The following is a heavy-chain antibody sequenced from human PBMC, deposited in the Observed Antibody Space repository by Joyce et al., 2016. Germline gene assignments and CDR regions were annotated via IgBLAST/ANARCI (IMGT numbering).Heavy chain of an antibody. V-gene: IGHV3-21*02. Sequence: EVQLVESGGGLVKPGGSLRLSCAAAGFTISPYSMNWVRQAQGKGLEWVSSISSSTTYISYADSVKGRFTIARDNAKKSLYLQMNSLRAEDTAVYYCAGSEQLGHGLSFDMWGQGTMVTVSS. CDR2: ISSSTTYI. J-gene: IGHJ3*02. D-gene: IGHD6-6*01. CDR3: AGSEQLGHGLSFDM. CDR1: GFTISPYS.